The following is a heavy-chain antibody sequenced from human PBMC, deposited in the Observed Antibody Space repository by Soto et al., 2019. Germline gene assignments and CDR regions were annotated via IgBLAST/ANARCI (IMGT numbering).Heavy chain of an antibody. CDR3: AKCAGDTATSCYRGIDY. D-gene: IGHD2-2*02. V-gene: IGHV3-23*01. CDR2: ISYSGSST. CDR1: GFTFSIYA. Sequence: EVQLLESGGGLVQPGESLKLSCAASGFTFSIYAMSWVRQAPGKGLEWVSGISYSGSSTYYADSVKGRFSISRDNSKNTLYLQMNSLRGEGTAIHYCAKCAGDTATSCYRGIDYWGRGTLVTVSS. J-gene: IGHJ4*02.